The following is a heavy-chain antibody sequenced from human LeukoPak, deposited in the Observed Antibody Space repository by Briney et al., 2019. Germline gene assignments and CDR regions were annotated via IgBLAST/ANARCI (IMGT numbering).Heavy chain of an antibody. Sequence: SETLSLTCTVSGGSISSYYRSWIRQPPGKGLEWIGYIYYSGSTNYNPSLKSRVTISLDTSKNQFSLKLGSVTAADTAVYYCARDRGRDGYNYRLDYWGQGTLVTVSS. J-gene: IGHJ4*02. CDR2: IYYSGST. CDR1: GGSISSYY. CDR3: ARDRGRDGYNYRLDY. V-gene: IGHV4-59*01. D-gene: IGHD5-24*01.